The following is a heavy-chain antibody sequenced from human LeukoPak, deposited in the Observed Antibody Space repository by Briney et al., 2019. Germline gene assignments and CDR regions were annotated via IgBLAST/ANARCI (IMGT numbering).Heavy chain of an antibody. V-gene: IGHV4-34*01. CDR1: GGSFSGYY. D-gene: IGHD3-3*01. Sequence: SETLSLTCAVYGGSFSGYYWSWIRQPPGKGLEWIGEINHSGSTNYNPSLKSRVTISVDTSKNQFSLKLSSVTAADTAVYYCARDGAMAHYTAFDIWGQGTMVTVSS. CDR3: ARDGAMAHYTAFDI. CDR2: INHSGST. J-gene: IGHJ3*02.